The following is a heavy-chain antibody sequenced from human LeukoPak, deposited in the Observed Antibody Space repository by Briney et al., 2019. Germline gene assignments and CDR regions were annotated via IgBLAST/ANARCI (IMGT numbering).Heavy chain of an antibody. V-gene: IGHV3-23*01. D-gene: IGHD2-2*01. CDR1: GFTFSSYA. CDR2: ISGSGGST. J-gene: IGHJ5*02. CDR3: AKDPGCTSCFHGFDP. Sequence: GVSLRLSCAASGFTFSSYAMSWVRQAPGKGLEWVSAISGSGGSTYYADSVKGRFTISRDNSKNTLYLQMNSLRAEDTAVYYCAKDPGCTSCFHGFDPWGQGTLVTVSS.